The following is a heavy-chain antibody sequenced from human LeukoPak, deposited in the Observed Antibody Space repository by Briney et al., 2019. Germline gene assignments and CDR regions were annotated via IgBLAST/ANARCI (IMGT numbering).Heavy chain of an antibody. D-gene: IGHD5-24*01. CDR3: ARLGPGRDVSNSFDL. J-gene: IGHJ4*02. V-gene: IGHV3-21*06. CDR2: ISSRSTYR. Sequence: GGSLSLSCEASGFSFSMYDMTWVRQAPGKGLEYVSSISSRSTYRFSADSVRGRFTNSRDDAKNLLFLHMNSLRGDDTAVYYCARLGPGRDVSNSFDLWGQGTLVTVSS. CDR1: GFSFSMYD.